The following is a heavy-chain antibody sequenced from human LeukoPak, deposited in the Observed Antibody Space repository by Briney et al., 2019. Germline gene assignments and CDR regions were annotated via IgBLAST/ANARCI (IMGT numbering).Heavy chain of an antibody. D-gene: IGHD3-9*01. CDR3: ARLFRPPSFDI. J-gene: IGHJ3*02. CDR1: GFTFSDYY. CDR2: ISSSGSTI. V-gene: IGHV3-11*04. Sequence: GGSLRLSCAASGFTFSDYYMSWIRQAPGKGLEWVSYISSSGSTIYSADSVKGRFTISRDNAKNSLYLQMNSLRAEDTAVYYCARLFRPPSFDIWGQGTMVTVSS.